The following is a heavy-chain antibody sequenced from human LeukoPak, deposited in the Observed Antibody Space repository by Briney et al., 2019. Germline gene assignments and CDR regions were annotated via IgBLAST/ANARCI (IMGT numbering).Heavy chain of an antibody. CDR2: FYHSGST. D-gene: IGHD5-18*01. CDR1: GYSISSGYY. CDR3: AREDTAMVTSGGFDP. V-gene: IGHV4-38-2*02. J-gene: IGHJ5*02. Sequence: SETLSLTCTVSGYSISSGYYWGWMRQPPGKGLEWIGTFYHSGSTYYNPSLKSRVTISLDTSKNQFSLKLSSVTAADTAVYYCAREDTAMVTSGGFDPWGQGTLVTVSS.